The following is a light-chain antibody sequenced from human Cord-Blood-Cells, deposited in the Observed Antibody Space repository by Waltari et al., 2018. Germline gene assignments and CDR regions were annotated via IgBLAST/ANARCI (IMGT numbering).Light chain of an antibody. V-gene: IGLV2-14*01. Sequence: QSALTQPASVSGSPGQSITISCTGTSSDVGGYNYVYWYQQHPGKAPKLMIYDVSNLPSGVSNRFFGSKSGNTASLTISGLQAEDEADYYCSSYTSSSTLVFGTGTKVTVL. CDR3: SSYTSSSTLV. J-gene: IGLJ1*01. CDR2: DVS. CDR1: SSDVGGYNY.